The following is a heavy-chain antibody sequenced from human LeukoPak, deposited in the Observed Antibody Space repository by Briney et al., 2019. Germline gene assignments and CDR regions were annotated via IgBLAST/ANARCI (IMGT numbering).Heavy chain of an antibody. CDR1: GFTFSSYW. V-gene: IGHV3-7*01. CDR3: ARAPARYYYDSSGYPSHLQH. J-gene: IGHJ1*01. D-gene: IGHD3-22*01. Sequence: GGSLRLSCAASGFTFSSYWMSWVRQAPGKGLEWVANIKQDGSGKYYVDSVKGRFTISRDNAKNSLYLQMNSLRAEDTAVYYCARAPARYYYDSSGYPSHLQHWGQGTLVTVSS. CDR2: IKQDGSGK.